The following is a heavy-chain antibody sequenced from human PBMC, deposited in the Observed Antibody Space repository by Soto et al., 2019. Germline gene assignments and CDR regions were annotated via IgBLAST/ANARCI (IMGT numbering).Heavy chain of an antibody. CDR1: GGTFSSYA. CDR2: IIPIFGTA. CDR3: AVSYDSSGFGDY. J-gene: IGHJ4*02. V-gene: IGHV1-69*13. Sequence: ASVKVSCKASGGTFSSYAISWVRQAPGQGLEWMGGIIPIFGTANYAQKFQGRVTITADESTSTAYMELSSLRSEDTAVYYCAVSYDSSGFGDYWGQGTLVTVSS. D-gene: IGHD3-22*01.